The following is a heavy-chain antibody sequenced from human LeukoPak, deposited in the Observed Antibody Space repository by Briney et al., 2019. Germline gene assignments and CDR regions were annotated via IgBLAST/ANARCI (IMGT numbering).Heavy chain of an antibody. J-gene: IGHJ4*02. V-gene: IGHV3-30*18. Sequence: GGSLRLSCAASGFTFSSYGMHWVRQAPGKGLEGVAVISYDGSNKYYADSVKGRFTISRDNSKNTLYLQMNSLRAEDTAVYYCAKLYTYSAGIDYWGQGTLVTVSS. CDR3: AKLYTYSAGIDY. CDR1: GFTFSSYG. D-gene: IGHD2-21*01. CDR2: ISYDGSNK.